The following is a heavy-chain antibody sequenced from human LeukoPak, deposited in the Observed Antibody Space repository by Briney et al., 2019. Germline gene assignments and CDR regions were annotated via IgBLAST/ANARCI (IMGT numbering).Heavy chain of an antibody. CDR1: GGSISSSSYY. CDR3: AGRPYYYDSSGPGVFDY. V-gene: IGHV4-39*01. CDR2: IYYSGST. D-gene: IGHD3-22*01. J-gene: IGHJ4*02. Sequence: SETLSLTCTVSGGSISSSSYYWGWIRQPPGKGLEWIGSIYYSGSTYYNPSLKSRVTISVDTSKNQFSLKLSSVTAADTAVYYCAGRPYYYDSSGPGVFDYWGQGTLVTVSS.